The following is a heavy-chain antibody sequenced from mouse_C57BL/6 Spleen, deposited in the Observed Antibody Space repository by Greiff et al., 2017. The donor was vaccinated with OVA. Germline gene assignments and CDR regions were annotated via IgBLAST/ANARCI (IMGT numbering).Heavy chain of an antibody. V-gene: IGHV1-54*01. Sequence: QVQLQQSGAELVRPGTSVKVSCKASGYAFTNYLIEWVKQRPGQGLEWIGVINPGSGGTNYNEKFKGKATLTADKSSSTAYMQRSSLPSEDSAVYCCARVDGYYYAMDYWGQGTSVTVSS. CDR1: GYAFTNYL. J-gene: IGHJ4*01. CDR2: INPGSGGT. D-gene: IGHD2-3*01. CDR3: ARVDGYYYAMDY.